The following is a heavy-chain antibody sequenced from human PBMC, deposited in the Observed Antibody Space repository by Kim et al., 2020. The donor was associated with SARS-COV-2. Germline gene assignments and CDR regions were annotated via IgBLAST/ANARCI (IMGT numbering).Heavy chain of an antibody. CDR1: GFTFSSYA. CDR3: AKDIVEMATITGAFDI. V-gene: IGHV3-23*01. D-gene: IGHD5-12*01. Sequence: GGSLRLSCAASGFTFSSYAMSWVRQAPGKGLEWVSAISGSGGSTYYADSVKGRFTISRDNSKNTLYLQMNSLRAEDTAVYYCAKDIVEMATITGAFDIWGQGTMVTVSS. CDR2: ISGSGGST. J-gene: IGHJ3*02.